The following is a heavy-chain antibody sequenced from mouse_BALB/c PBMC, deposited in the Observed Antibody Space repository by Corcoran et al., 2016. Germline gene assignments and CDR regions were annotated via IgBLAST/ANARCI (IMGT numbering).Heavy chain of an antibody. J-gene: IGHJ1*01. V-gene: IGHV14-3*02. Sequence: EVQLQQSGAELVKPGASVKLSCTASGFNIKDTYMHWVKQRPAQGLEWIGRIAPANGNTKYAPKFHGKATITEDTSSNTADLQLSSLPSEDTAVYYGARWDWYVEGWGAGSTVTVSS. CDR2: IAPANGNT. CDR1: GFNIKDTY. CDR3: ARWDWYVEG.